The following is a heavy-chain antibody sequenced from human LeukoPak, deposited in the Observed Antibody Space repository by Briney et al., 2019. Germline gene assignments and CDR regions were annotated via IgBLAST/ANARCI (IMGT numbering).Heavy chain of an antibody. CDR1: GFTFSRYA. V-gene: IGHV3-23*01. J-gene: IGHJ4*02. Sequence: GGSLRLSCAASGFTFSRYAMSWVRQAPGKGLECVSDISGSGASTYYADSVKGRFTISRDNSKNTLYLQMNSLRAEDTAVYYCAKDSKQFSLDYWGQGTLVTVSS. D-gene: IGHD6-19*01. CDR3: AKDSKQFSLDY. CDR2: ISGSGAST.